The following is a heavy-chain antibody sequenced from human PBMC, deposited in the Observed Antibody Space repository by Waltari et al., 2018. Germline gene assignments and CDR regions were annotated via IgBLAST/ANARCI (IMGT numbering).Heavy chain of an antibody. J-gene: IGHJ6*02. D-gene: IGHD2-2*01. Sequence: EVQLVESGGGLIQPGGSLRLSCAASGFTVSSNYMSWVRQAPGKGLEWVSVIYSGGSTYYADSVKGRFTISRDNSKNTLYLQMNSLRAEDTAVYYCARDKTVGYCSSPSCGYGMDVWGQGTTVTVSS. CDR3: ARDKTVGYCSSPSCGYGMDV. CDR2: IYSGGST. CDR1: GFTVSSNY. V-gene: IGHV3-53*01.